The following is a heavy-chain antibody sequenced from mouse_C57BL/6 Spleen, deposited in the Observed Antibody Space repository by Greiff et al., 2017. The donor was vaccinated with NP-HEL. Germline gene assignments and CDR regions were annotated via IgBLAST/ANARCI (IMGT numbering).Heavy chain of an antibody. J-gene: IGHJ4*01. CDR3: ARWGITTVVAKDYAMDY. D-gene: IGHD1-1*01. Sequence: QVQLKQPGAELVRPGSSVKLSCKASGYTFTSYWMHWVKQRPIQGLEWIGNIDPSDSETHYNQKFKDKATLTVDKSSSTAYMQLSSLTSEDSAVYYCARWGITTVVAKDYAMDYWGQGTSVTVSS. V-gene: IGHV1-52*01. CDR2: IDPSDSET. CDR1: GYTFTSYW.